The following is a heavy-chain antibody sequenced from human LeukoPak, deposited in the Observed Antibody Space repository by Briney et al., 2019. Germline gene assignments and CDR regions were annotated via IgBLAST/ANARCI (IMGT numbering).Heavy chain of an antibody. Sequence: ASVKVSCKASGYTFTSYGISWVRQAPGQGLEWMGWISAYNGNTNYAQKLQGRVTMTTDTSTSTAYMELRSLRSDDTAAYYCARTPVDIVATWFDYWGQGTLVTVSS. D-gene: IGHD5-12*01. CDR1: GYTFTSYG. J-gene: IGHJ4*02. CDR2: ISAYNGNT. V-gene: IGHV1-18*01. CDR3: ARTPVDIVATWFDY.